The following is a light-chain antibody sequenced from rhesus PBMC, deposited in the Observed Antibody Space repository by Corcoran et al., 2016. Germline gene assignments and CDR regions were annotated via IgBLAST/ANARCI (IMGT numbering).Light chain of an antibody. Sequence: DIVMTQTPLSLPVTPGEPASISCRSSQSLLDSEDVHTYLDWYLQKPGQSPQLLIYGVSNRASGFPDRFSGSGSDTDFTLKISRVEAEDVGVYYCMQALEFPLTFGGGTKVEIK. V-gene: IGKV2-104*02. CDR1: QSLLDSEDVHTY. CDR3: MQALEFPLT. CDR2: GVS. J-gene: IGKJ4*01.